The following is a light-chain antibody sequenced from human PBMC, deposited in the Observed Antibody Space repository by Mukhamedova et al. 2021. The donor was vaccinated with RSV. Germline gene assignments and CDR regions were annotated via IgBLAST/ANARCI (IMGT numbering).Light chain of an antibody. J-gene: IGLJ2*01. V-gene: IGLV3-21*04. CDR3: QIWDSSTDHVI. Sequence: QWYQRRVHGQAPVLVMYSDNDRPSGIPERFSGSNSGNTATLIISRVGAGDEADYYCQIWDSSTDHVIFGGGTKLTVL. CDR2: SDN.